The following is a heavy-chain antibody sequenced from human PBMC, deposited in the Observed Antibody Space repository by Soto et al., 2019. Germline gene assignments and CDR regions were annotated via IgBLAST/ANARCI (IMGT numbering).Heavy chain of an antibody. V-gene: IGHV2-5*01. Sequence: GSGPTLVNPTQTLTLTCTFSGFSLSTSGVGVGWIRQPPGKALEWLALIYWNDDKRYSPSLKSRLTITKDTSKNQVVLTMTNMDPVDTATYYCAHSTSGRYDILTGYSVHPPHQNKYYFDYWGQGTLVTVSS. J-gene: IGHJ4*02. CDR1: GFSLSTSGVG. CDR2: IYWNDDK. D-gene: IGHD3-9*01. CDR3: AHSTSGRYDILTGYSVHPPHQNKYYFDY.